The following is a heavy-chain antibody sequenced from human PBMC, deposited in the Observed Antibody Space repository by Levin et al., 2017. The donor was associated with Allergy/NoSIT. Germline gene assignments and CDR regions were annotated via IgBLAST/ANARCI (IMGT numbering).Heavy chain of an antibody. D-gene: IGHD2-15*01. CDR3: AKGTKEYCSSGICYPYDY. V-gene: IGHV3-23*01. J-gene: IGHJ4*02. CDR2: ISNTGDST. Sequence: PGGSLRLSCAASGFTFSGYALTWVRQAPGKGLECVSTISNTGDSTVYADSVKGRFTVSRDNSRNTLYLQMNTLRVEDTAVYYCAKGTKEYCSSGICYPYDYWGQGTLVTVSS. CDR1: GFTFSGYA.